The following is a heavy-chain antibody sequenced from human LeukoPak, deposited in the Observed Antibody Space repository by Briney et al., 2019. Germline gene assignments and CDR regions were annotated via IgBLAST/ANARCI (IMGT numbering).Heavy chain of an antibody. CDR2: IQYDGSNK. J-gene: IGHJ5*02. CDR3: AREGRPWGYCSSTTCYPFNWFDP. CDR1: GFTFSSYG. Sequence: GGSLRLSCAASGFTFSSYGMHWVRQAPGKGLEWVTFIQYDGSNKYYADSVKGRFTISRDSSKNTLSLQMNSLRPDDTAIYYCAREGRPWGYCSSTTCYPFNWFDPWGQGTLVTVSS. V-gene: IGHV3-30*02. D-gene: IGHD2-2*01.